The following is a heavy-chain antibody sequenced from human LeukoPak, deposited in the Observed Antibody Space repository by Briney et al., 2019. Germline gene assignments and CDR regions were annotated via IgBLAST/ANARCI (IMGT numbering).Heavy chain of an antibody. CDR1: GGTFSTYA. V-gene: IGHV1-69*05. CDR2: IIPIFGTA. Sequence: SVKVSCKASGGTFSTYAISWVRQAPGQGLEWMGRIIPIFGTANYAQKFQGRVTITTDESTSTAYMELSSLRSEDTAVYYCARHEDILRNNYFDYRGQGTLVTVSS. J-gene: IGHJ4*02. D-gene: IGHD2-15*01. CDR3: ARHEDILRNNYFDY.